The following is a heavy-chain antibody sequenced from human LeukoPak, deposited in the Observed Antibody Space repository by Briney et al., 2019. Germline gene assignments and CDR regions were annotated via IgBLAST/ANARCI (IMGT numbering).Heavy chain of an antibody. J-gene: IGHJ4*02. CDR2: IYSGGSI. CDR3: ASNRRGYSYGYYDY. CDR1: GFTVSSNY. Sequence: GGSLRLSCAASGFTVSSNYMSWVRQAPGKGLEWVSVIYSGGSIYYADSVKGRFTISRDNSKNTLYLQMNSLRAEDTAVYYCASNRRGYSYGYYDYWGQGTLVTVSS. V-gene: IGHV3-53*01. D-gene: IGHD5-18*01.